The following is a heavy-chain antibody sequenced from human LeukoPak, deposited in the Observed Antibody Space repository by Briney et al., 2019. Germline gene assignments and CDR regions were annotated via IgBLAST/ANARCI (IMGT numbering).Heavy chain of an antibody. CDR1: GFTFINYG. D-gene: IGHD6-13*01. CDR2: ISSSTNYI. V-gene: IGHV3-21*01. J-gene: IGHJ3*02. Sequence: GGSLRLSCAASGFTFINYGMNWVRQAPGKGLEWVSSISSSTNYIYYADSVKGRFTISRDNAKNSLYLQMNSLRAEDTAVYYCARDREQQLVLDAFDIWGQGTMVTVSS. CDR3: ARDREQQLVLDAFDI.